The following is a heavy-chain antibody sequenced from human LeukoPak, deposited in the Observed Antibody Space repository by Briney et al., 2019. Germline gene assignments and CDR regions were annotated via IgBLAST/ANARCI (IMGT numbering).Heavy chain of an antibody. Sequence: GGSLRLSCVGSGFTFNGCGMHWVRQAPGKGLEWVSSMIGSGGSTDYPDSVKGRFTISRDNSKNTLFLQMNSLRAEDTAVYYCAKDLESSNWYFRAFDIWGQGTMVTVSS. J-gene: IGHJ3*02. D-gene: IGHD6-13*01. CDR3: AKDLESSNWYFRAFDI. V-gene: IGHV3-23*01. CDR2: MIGSGGST. CDR1: GFTFNGCG.